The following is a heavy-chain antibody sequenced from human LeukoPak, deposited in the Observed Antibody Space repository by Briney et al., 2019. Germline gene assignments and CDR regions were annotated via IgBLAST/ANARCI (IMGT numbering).Heavy chain of an antibody. V-gene: IGHV3-74*01. D-gene: IGHD3-3*01. CDR3: TRDWDHYDFDS. Sequence: GGSLRLSCAASGFTFSSHGMHWVRQAPGKGLVWVSHVSTDGTSTSYVDSGKGRFTISRDNAKNTLYLQMNSLRVEDTAMYYCTRDWDHYDFDSWGQGVLATVSS. CDR1: GFTFSSHG. CDR2: VSTDGTST. J-gene: IGHJ5*01.